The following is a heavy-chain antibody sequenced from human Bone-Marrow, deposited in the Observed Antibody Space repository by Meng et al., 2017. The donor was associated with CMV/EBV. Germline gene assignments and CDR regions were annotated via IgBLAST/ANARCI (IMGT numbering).Heavy chain of an antibody. D-gene: IGHD4-11*01. CDR1: GFTFSDNW. CDR2: INQGAIET. V-gene: IGHV3-7*03. Sequence: GESLKISCAASGFTFSDNWMSWVRQAPGKGLEWVASINQGAIETHYMDSVKGRFTISRDNSKNTLYLQMNSLRAEDTAVYYCARDNYVAPYYGMDVWGQGTTVTVSS. J-gene: IGHJ6*02. CDR3: ARDNYVAPYYGMDV.